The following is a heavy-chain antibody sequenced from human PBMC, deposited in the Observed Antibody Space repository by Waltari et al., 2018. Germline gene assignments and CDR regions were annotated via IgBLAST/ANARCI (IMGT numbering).Heavy chain of an antibody. V-gene: IGHV1-18*01. Sequence: QVQMVQSGAEVKKPGASVRVSCKASGYTFTSFGLNWVRQAPGQGLEWMGWISGYSGDAKFAQKGQGRLTMTTDASTSTAYMELRSLESDDTGVYYWARDGVTLFGVVIAEGNYFDYWGQGTLLTVSS. CDR3: ARDGVTLFGVVIAEGNYFDY. J-gene: IGHJ4*02. CDR2: ISGYSGDA. CDR1: GYTFTSFG. D-gene: IGHD3-3*01.